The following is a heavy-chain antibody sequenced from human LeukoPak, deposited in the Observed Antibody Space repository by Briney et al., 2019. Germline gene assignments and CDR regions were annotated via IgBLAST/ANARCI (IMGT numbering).Heavy chain of an antibody. J-gene: IGHJ3*02. Sequence: ASVKVSCKASGYTFTDYYMHWVRQAPGQGLEWMGWISAYNGNTNYAQKLQGRVTMTTDTSTSTAYMELRSLRSDDTAVYYCARDLMEGTFDIWGQGTMVTVSS. CDR2: ISAYNGNT. CDR3: ARDLMEGTFDI. D-gene: IGHD1-1*01. CDR1: GYTFTDYY. V-gene: IGHV1-18*04.